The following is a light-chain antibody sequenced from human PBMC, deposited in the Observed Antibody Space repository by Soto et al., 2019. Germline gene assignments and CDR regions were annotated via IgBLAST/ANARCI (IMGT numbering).Light chain of an antibody. CDR3: QQRSNWPRGT. CDR2: AAS. CDR1: QGISSN. J-gene: IGKJ1*01. Sequence: DIQLTQSPSFLSASVGDRVTITCRASQGISSNLAWYQQKPGKATKLLIYAASTLQSGVPSRFSGSGSGTEFTLPISSLEPEDFAVYYCQQRSNWPRGTFGQGTKVDIK. V-gene: IGKV1-9*01.